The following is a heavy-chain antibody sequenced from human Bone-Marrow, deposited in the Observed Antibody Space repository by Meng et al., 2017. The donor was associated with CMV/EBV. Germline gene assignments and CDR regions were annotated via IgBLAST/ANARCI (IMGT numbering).Heavy chain of an antibody. V-gene: IGHV3-15*01. CDR3: TSWSSPEYYYYSMDV. CDR1: GFTFDDYG. J-gene: IGHJ6*02. CDR2: IKSKTDGGTT. D-gene: IGHD3-3*01. Sequence: GESLKISCAASGFTFDDYGMSWVRQAPGKGLEWVGRIKSKTDGGTTDYAAPVKGRFTISRDDSKNTLYLQMNSLKTEDTAVYYCTSWSSPEYYYYSMDVWGQGTTITVSS.